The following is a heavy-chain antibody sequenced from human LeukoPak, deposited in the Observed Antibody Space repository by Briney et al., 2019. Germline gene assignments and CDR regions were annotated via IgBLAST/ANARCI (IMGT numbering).Heavy chain of an antibody. CDR2: IYHSGST. CDR3: ARAYRSGYDY. V-gene: IGHV4-38-2*02. Sequence: SETLSLTCTVSGYSISSGYYWGWIRQPPGKGLEWIGSIYHSGSTYYNPSLKSRVTISVDTSKNQFSLKLSSVTAADTAVYYCARAYRSGYDYWGQGTLVTVSS. D-gene: IGHD3-22*01. CDR1: GYSISSGYY. J-gene: IGHJ4*02.